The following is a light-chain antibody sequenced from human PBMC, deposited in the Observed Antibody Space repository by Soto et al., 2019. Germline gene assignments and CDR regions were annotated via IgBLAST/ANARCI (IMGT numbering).Light chain of an antibody. J-gene: IGKJ4*01. CDR3: HQYNTWPLT. V-gene: IGKV3-15*01. CDR2: DAS. Sequence: EIVLTQSPATLSLSPGERATLSCLASQSVSSYLAWYQQKPGQAPRLLISDASTRATSIPARFNGSGSGTEFTLAISSLQSEDFAIYYCHQYNTWPLTFGGGTKVDIK. CDR1: QSVSSY.